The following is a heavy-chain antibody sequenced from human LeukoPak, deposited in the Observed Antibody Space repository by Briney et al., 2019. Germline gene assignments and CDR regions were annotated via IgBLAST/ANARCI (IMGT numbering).Heavy chain of an antibody. J-gene: IGHJ4*02. Sequence: KPSGTLSLTCAVSGVSISSSNWGSGVPQPPGKGLEWFGEIYQSGSPNYNPSLKSRVTISVDKSKNQFSLKLTSVTAADTAVYYCARSRRTISLIVVSLDYWGQGTLVTVSS. CDR2: IYQSGSP. CDR3: ARSRRTISLIVVSLDY. D-gene: IGHD3-22*01. CDR1: GVSISSSNW. V-gene: IGHV4-4*02.